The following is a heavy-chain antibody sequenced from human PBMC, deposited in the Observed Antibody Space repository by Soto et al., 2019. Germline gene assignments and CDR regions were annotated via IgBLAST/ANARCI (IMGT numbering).Heavy chain of an antibody. V-gene: IGHV4-39*01. Sequence: QLQLQESGPGLVKPSETLSLTCTVSGGSISSSSYYWGWIRQPPGKGLEWIGSIYYSGSTYYNPSLKRRVTISVDTSKNQFSLKLSSVTAADTAVYYCATLYYDFWSGSNWFDPWGQGTLVTVSS. CDR1: GGSISSSSYY. D-gene: IGHD3-3*01. CDR3: ATLYYDFWSGSNWFDP. CDR2: IYYSGST. J-gene: IGHJ5*02.